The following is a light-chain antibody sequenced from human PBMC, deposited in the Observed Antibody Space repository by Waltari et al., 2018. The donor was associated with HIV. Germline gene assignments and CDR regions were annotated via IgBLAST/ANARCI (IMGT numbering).Light chain of an antibody. CDR1: QSISSY. CDR2: AAS. J-gene: IGKJ4*01. Sequence: IQVTQSPSSLSASVGTRVTITCRASQSISSYLNWYQHKPGTAPKLLIYAASSLQSGVPSRFSGSGSGIDFTLTISSLQPEDSATYYCQQSYSSPPNFGGGTKVEI. CDR3: QQSYSSPPN. V-gene: IGKV1-39*01.